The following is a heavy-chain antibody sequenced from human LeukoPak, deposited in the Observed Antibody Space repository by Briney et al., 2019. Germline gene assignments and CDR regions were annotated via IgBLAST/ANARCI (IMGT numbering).Heavy chain of an antibody. D-gene: IGHD6-25*01. CDR3: AKSGGSGLIDY. Sequence: SETLSLTCTVSGDSISSSSYYWGWIRQPPGEGLEWIGSIYYSGSTYYNASLQSRVTISIDTSKNQFSLRLNSVTAADTAMYYCAKSGGSGLIDYWGQGTLVTVSS. J-gene: IGHJ4*02. CDR1: GDSISSSSYY. CDR2: IYYSGST. V-gene: IGHV4-39*01.